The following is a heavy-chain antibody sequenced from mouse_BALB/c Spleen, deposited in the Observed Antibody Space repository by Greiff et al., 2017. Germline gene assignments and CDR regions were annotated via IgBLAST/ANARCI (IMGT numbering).Heavy chain of an antibody. CDR1: GFSLSTSGMG. V-gene: IGHV8-12*01. CDR2: IYWDDDK. CDR3: ARRAHIYDGYAWFAY. Sequence: QVTLKVSGPGILQPSQTLSLTCSFSGFSLSTSGMGVSWIRQPSGKGLEWLAHIYWDDDKRYNPSLKSRLTISKDTSRNQVFLKITSVDTADTATYYCARRAHIYDGYAWFAYWGQGTLVTVSA. J-gene: IGHJ3*01. D-gene: IGHD2-3*01.